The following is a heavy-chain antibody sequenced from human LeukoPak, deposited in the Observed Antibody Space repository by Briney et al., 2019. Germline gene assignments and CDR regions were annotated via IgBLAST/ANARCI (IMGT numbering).Heavy chain of an antibody. V-gene: IGHV4-4*07. CDR2: IYSSGST. J-gene: IGHJ5*02. D-gene: IGHD6-19*01. CDR3: ARSLEAVANWFDP. Sequence: PSETLSLTCTVSGGSMSSYYWSWIRQPAGKGLEWIGRIYSSGSTNYNPSLKSRVTMSVDTSKNQFSLKLSSVTAADTAVYYCARSLEAVANWFDPWGQGTLVTVSS. CDR1: GGSMSSYY.